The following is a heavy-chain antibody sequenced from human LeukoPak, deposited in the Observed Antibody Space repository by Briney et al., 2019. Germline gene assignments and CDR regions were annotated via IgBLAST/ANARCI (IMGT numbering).Heavy chain of an antibody. V-gene: IGHV3-7*05. Sequence: GGSLRLSCAVSGFIFGDFWMSWVRQAPGKGLEWVANIKQDGSEMYYVDSVKGRFTISRDNAKNSPYLQMSSLRAEDTAVYYCARGAGTANWGQGTLVTVSS. J-gene: IGHJ4*02. CDR1: GFIFGDFW. CDR2: IKQDGSEM. D-gene: IGHD2-21*02. CDR3: ARGAGTAN.